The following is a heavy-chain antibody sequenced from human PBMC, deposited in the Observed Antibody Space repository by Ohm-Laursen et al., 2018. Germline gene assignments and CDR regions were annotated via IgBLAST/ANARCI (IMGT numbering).Heavy chain of an antibody. J-gene: IGHJ4*02. V-gene: IGHV3-30*18. CDR1: GFTFSSYG. CDR2: ISYDGSNK. CDR3: AKAAGWHY. Sequence: SLRLSCSASGFTFSSYGMHWVRQAPGKGLEWVAVISYDGSNKYYADSAKGRFTISRDNSKNTLYLQMNSLRAEDTAVYYCAKAAGWHYWGQGTLVTVSS.